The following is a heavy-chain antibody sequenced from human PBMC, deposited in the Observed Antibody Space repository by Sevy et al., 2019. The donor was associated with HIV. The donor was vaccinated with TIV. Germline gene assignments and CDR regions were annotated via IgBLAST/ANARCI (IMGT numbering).Heavy chain of an antibody. J-gene: IGHJ1*01. CDR3: AREADGYNYVAEF. Sequence: SETLSLICTVSGGSISGYYWSWIRQPAGKGLEWIGRIYSTGRSKYHPSLKRRVTMSVDTSKNKFSLRLSSVTAADTAVYFCAREADGYNYVAEFWGQGTLVTVSS. CDR1: GGSISGYY. V-gene: IGHV4-4*07. D-gene: IGHD5-12*01. CDR2: IYSTGRS.